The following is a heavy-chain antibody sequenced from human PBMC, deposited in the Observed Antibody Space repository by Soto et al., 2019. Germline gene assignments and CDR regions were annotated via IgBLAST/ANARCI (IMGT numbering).Heavy chain of an antibody. Sequence: SGPTLVNPTQTLTLTCTFSGFSLSTSGMCVSWIRQPPGKALEWLALIDWDDDKYYSTSLKTRLTISKDTSKNQVVLTVTNMDPVDTATYYCARIPYSSSWSYYYYGMDVWGQGTTVTVSS. J-gene: IGHJ6*02. CDR3: ARIPYSSSWSYYYYGMDV. D-gene: IGHD6-13*01. CDR1: GFSLSTSGMC. CDR2: IDWDDDK. V-gene: IGHV2-70*01.